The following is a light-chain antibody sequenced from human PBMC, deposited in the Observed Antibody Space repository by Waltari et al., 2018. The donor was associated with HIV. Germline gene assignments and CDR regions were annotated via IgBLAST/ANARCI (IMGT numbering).Light chain of an antibody. CDR3: QQYFNTPYT. Sequence: DIVMTQSPDSLAVSLGERATNNCKSNQSVLYSSNSKNYLAWYQHKPGQPPKLLFYWASTRESGVPDRFSGSGSGTDFTLTISSLQAEDVAEYYCQQYFNTPYTFGQGTKLEIK. J-gene: IGKJ2*01. V-gene: IGKV4-1*01. CDR2: WAS. CDR1: QSVLYSSNSKNY.